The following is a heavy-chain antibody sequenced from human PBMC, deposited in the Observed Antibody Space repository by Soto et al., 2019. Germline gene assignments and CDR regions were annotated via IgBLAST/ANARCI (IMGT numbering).Heavy chain of an antibody. CDR3: ARERRLGIDGMDV. V-gene: IGHV1-8*01. Sequence: QVQLVQSGAEVKKPGASVKVSCKASGYTFTSDDINWVRQATGQGLEWMGWMNRNSGNTGHAQKFQGRGTMTWNTSISTAYMELSSLGSEDTAVYYGARERRLGIDGMDVGGQGTTVTVSS. CDR2: MNRNSGNT. CDR1: GYTFTSDD. D-gene: IGHD7-27*01. J-gene: IGHJ6*02.